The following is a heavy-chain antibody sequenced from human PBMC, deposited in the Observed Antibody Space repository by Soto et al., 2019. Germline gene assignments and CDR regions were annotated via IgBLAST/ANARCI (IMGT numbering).Heavy chain of an antibody. V-gene: IGHV4-59*01. CDR3: ARGEYDFWSGPQENRFDH. CDR1: AGSISSYY. CDR2: IYYSGST. D-gene: IGHD3-3*01. Sequence: SSETLSLTCTVSAGSISSYYWSWIRQPPGKGLEWIGYIYYSGSTNYNPSLKSRVTISVDTSKNQFSLKLSSVTAADTAVYYCARGEYDFWSGPQENRFDHRGPAALVTVFS. J-gene: IGHJ5*02.